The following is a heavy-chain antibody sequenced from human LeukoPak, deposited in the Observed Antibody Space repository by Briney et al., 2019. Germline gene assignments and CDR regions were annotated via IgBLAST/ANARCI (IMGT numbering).Heavy chain of an antibody. Sequence: SETLSLTCTVSGGSISSYYWSWIRQPPRKGLEWIGYIFYSGNTNYNPSLKSRVTISVDTSKNQFSLKLSSVPAADTAVYYCARLLTSEYYFDYWGQGTLVTVSS. J-gene: IGHJ4*02. D-gene: IGHD1-14*01. V-gene: IGHV4-59*01. CDR2: IFYSGNT. CDR3: ARLLTSEYYFDY. CDR1: GGSISSYY.